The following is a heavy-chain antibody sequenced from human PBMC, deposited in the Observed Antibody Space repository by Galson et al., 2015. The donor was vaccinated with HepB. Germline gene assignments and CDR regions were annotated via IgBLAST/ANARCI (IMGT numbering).Heavy chain of an antibody. D-gene: IGHD4-17*01. CDR3: AKCYGDWYYYYYYMDV. Sequence: SLRLSCAASGFTFSSYAMSWVRQAPGKGLEWVSAISGSGGSTYYADSVKGRFTISRDNSKNTLYLQMNSLRAEDTAVYYCAKCYGDWYYYYYYMDVWGKGTTVTVSS. J-gene: IGHJ6*03. CDR2: ISGSGGST. CDR1: GFTFSSYA. V-gene: IGHV3-23*01.